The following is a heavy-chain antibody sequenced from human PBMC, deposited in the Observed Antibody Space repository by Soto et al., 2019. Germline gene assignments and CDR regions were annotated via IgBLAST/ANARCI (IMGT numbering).Heavy chain of an antibody. CDR2: ISWDGGST. CDR3: AKDVYSSGWSYYFDY. CDR1: GFTFDDYT. D-gene: IGHD6-19*01. J-gene: IGHJ4*02. V-gene: IGHV3-43*01. Sequence: PGGSLRLSCAASGFTFDDYTMHWVRQAPGKGLEWVSLISWDGGSTYYADSVKGRFTISRDNSKNSLYLQMNSLRTEDTALYYCAKDVYSSGWSYYFDYWGQGTLVTVSS.